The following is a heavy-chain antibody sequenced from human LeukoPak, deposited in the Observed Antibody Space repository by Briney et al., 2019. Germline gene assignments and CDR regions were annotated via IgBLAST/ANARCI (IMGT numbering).Heavy chain of an antibody. D-gene: IGHD3-10*01. J-gene: IGHJ3*02. CDR1: VSTFSSDL. CDR2: INTDGGST. CDR3: ARGFYGSGNPNI. Sequence: GGSLRLSRAASVSTFSSDLMHWVGQAPGKGRVWVARINTDGGSTSYADSVKGRFTISRENSKNTLYLQMNSLRAEDTAVYYCARGFYGSGNPNIWGQGTMVTVSS. V-gene: IGHV3-74*01.